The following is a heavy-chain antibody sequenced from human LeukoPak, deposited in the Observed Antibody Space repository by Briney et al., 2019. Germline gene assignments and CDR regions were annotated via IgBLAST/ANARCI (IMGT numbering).Heavy chain of an antibody. V-gene: IGHV4-31*03. CDR3: ARVRAPGSSGSEGY. Sequence: SETLSLTCTVSGGSISSGGYYWSWIRQHPGKGLEWIGYIFYSGSTYYNPSLKSRLTISVDTSKNQFSLKLSSVTAADTAVYYCARVRAPGSSGSEGYWGQGTLVTVSS. J-gene: IGHJ4*02. CDR1: GGSISSGGYY. CDR2: IFYSGST. D-gene: IGHD6-19*01.